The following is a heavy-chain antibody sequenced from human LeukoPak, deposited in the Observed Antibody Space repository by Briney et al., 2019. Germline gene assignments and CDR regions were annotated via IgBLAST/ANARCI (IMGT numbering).Heavy chain of an antibody. D-gene: IGHD2-2*01. CDR2: ISNDGGGT. CDR3: AKGSSDFLDL. V-gene: IGHV3-23*01. CDR1: GFIFNNYG. Sequence: GGSLRLSCAASGFIFNNYGLVWVRQAPGKGLEWVSAISNDGGGTTYADFVKGRFITSRDNSKNTLFLQMNSLRAEDTALYYCAKGSSDFLDLWGQGTLVTVSS. J-gene: IGHJ5*02.